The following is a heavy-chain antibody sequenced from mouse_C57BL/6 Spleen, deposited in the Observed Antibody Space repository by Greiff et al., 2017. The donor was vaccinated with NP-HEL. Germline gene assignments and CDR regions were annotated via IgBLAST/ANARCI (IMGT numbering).Heavy chain of an antibody. CDR2: IHPNSGST. J-gene: IGHJ3*01. CDR1: GYTFTSYW. V-gene: IGHV1-64*01. D-gene: IGHD2-5*01. Sequence: VQLQQPGAELVKPGASVKLSCKASGYTFTSYWMHWVKQRPGQGLEWIGMIHPNSGSTNYNEKFKSKATLTVDKSSSTAYMQISSLTSEDSAVYYCARSGYYSNYDWFAYWGQGTLVTVSA. CDR3: ARSGYYSNYDWFAY.